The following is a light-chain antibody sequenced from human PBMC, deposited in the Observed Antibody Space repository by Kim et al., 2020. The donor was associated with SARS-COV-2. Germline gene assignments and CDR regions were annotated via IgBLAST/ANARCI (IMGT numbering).Light chain of an antibody. CDR2: YDS. V-gene: IGLV3-21*04. Sequence: PGKTARITGGGNNIGSKRVHWYQQKPGQAPVLVIYYDSHRPSGIPERFSGSNSGNTATLTISRVEAGDEADYYCQVWDSSSDHPVFGGGTQLTVL. J-gene: IGLJ3*02. CDR3: QVWDSSSDHPV. CDR1: NIGSKR.